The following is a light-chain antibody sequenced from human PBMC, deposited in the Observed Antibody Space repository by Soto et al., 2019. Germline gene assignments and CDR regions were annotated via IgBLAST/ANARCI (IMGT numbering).Light chain of an antibody. J-gene: IGKJ2*01. Sequence: IQMTQSPSALSASVGDRVTITCRASQGIRDDLGWYQQKPGEAPKALIYGASNLQSGVPSRFSASGSGTDFTLTISSLQPEDFATYYCLQDYNYPHTFGQGTKVEIK. CDR3: LQDYNYPHT. V-gene: IGKV1-6*01. CDR2: GAS. CDR1: QGIRDD.